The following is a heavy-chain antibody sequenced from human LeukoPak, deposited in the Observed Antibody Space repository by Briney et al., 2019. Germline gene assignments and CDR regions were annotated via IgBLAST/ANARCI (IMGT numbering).Heavy chain of an antibody. CDR3: ARNRRLAAVGTIDY. CDR2: IITIFGTA. V-gene: IGHV1-69*01. Sequence: SVKVSCKASGGTFSSYAISWVRQAPGQGLEWMGGIITIFGTAKYAQKFQGRVTITADESTSTAYMELSSLRSEDTAVYYCARNRRLAAVGTIDYWGQGTLVTVSS. CDR1: GGTFSSYA. J-gene: IGHJ4*02. D-gene: IGHD6-13*01.